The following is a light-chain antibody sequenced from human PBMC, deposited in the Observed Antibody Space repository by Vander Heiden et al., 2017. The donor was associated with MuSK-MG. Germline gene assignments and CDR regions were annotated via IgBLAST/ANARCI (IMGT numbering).Light chain of an antibody. J-gene: IGKJ2*01. CDR2: KAS. CDR3: QQYNSYSYT. CDR1: QSVSSW. Sequence: DIHMTQSPSTLSASVGDRVTITCRASQSVSSWLAWYQQKPGKAPKLLIYKASSLQSGVPSRFSASGSGTEFTLTISSLQPDDSATYYCQQYNSYSYTFGQGTKLEIK. V-gene: IGKV1-5*03.